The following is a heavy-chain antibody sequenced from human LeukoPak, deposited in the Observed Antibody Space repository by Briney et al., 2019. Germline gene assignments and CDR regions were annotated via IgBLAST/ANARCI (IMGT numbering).Heavy chain of an antibody. V-gene: IGHV3-21*01. D-gene: IGHD2-15*01. CDR1: GFTFSTYS. Sequence: PGGSLRLSCAASGFTFSTYSMNWVRQAPGKGLEWVSSIISSSSYIYYADSVKGRFTISRDNAKNSLYLQMNSVRAEDTAVYYCARDPQYCSGGSCYSFDYWGQGTLVTVSS. CDR3: ARDPQYCSGGSCYSFDY. CDR2: IISSSSYI. J-gene: IGHJ4*02.